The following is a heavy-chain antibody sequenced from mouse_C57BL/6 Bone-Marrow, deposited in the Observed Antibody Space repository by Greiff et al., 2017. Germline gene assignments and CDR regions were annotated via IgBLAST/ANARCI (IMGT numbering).Heavy chain of an antibody. CDR1: GFSLTSYA. J-gene: IGHJ3*01. Sequence: QVQLQQSGPGLVAPSQSLSITCTVSGFSLTSYAISWVRQPPGKGLEWLGVIWTGGGTNYNSALKSRLSISKDNSKSQCFLKMYSLQTDDTARDYCARTYYCGSSYGFAYWGQGTLVTVSA. CDR3: ARTYYCGSSYGFAY. D-gene: IGHD1-1*01. V-gene: IGHV2-9-1*01. CDR2: IWTGGGT.